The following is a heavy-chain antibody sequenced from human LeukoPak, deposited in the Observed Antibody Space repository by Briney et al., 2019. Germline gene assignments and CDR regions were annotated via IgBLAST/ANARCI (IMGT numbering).Heavy chain of an antibody. CDR2: IYYSGST. V-gene: IGHV4-59*08. J-gene: IGHJ3*02. Sequence: PSETLSLTSTVSGGSISGDHWNWIRQPPGKGLEWIGYIYYSGSTNYNPSLKSRVTISIDTSKNQFSLKLTSVTAADTAVYYCARRNDFGIWGQGTMVTVSS. CDR3: ARRNDFGI. CDR1: GGSISGDH.